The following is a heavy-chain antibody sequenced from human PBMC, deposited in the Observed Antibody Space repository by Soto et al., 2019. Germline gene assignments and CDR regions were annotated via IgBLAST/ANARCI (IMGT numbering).Heavy chain of an antibody. CDR2: ISGSGGST. J-gene: IGHJ6*02. Sequence: EVQLLESGGGLVQPGGSLRLSCAASGFTFSSYAMTWVRQAPGKGLEWVSAISGSGGSTYYADSVKGRFTISRDNSKNTLYLQMNSLRAEDMALYYCAGVTSNIFYGMDVWGQGTTVTVSS. CDR1: GFTFSSYA. D-gene: IGHD2-8*01. V-gene: IGHV3-23*01. CDR3: AGVTSNIFYGMDV.